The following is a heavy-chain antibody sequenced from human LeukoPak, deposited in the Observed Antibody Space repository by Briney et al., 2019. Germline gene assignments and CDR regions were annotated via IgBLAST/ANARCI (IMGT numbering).Heavy chain of an antibody. Sequence: ASVKVSCKASGYTFTSYGISWVRQAPGQGLEWMGWISAYNGITNYAQKLQGRVTMTTDTSTSTAYMELRSLRSDDTAVYYCARDLSPVTIFGVVIIDWFDPWGQGTLVTVSS. V-gene: IGHV1-18*01. CDR3: ARDLSPVTIFGVVIIDWFDP. CDR1: GYTFTSYG. J-gene: IGHJ5*02. CDR2: ISAYNGIT. D-gene: IGHD3-3*01.